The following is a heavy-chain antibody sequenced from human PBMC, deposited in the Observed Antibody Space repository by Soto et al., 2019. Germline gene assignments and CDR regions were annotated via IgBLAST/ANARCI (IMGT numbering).Heavy chain of an antibody. J-gene: IGHJ5*02. CDR2: IDPNSGGA. CDR1: GYTSTSYY. V-gene: IGHV1-2*02. D-gene: IGHD2-8*01. CDR3: AREMASTWFDS. Sequence: ASVKVSCKPSGYTSTSYYMHWLRQAPGQGPEWMGWIDPNSGGAHYAKNFQGRVTLTWDTSLTTAYMELSSLRSDDTAIYYCAREMASTWFDSWGQGSLVTVSS.